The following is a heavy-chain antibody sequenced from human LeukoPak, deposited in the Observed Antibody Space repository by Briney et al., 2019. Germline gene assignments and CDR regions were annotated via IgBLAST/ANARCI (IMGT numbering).Heavy chain of an antibody. CDR2: INPNSGGT. J-gene: IGHJ3*02. CDR1: GYIFTDYY. CDR3: ARVTGYYYESTGYYHHAFDI. D-gene: IGHD3-22*01. Sequence: ASVKVSCKASGYIFTDYYMHWVRQTPGQGLGRMGWINPNSGGTNYAQKFQGRVTMTRDTSISTAYMELSRLRYDDTAVYYCARVTGYYYESTGYYHHAFDIWGQGTMVTVSS. V-gene: IGHV1-2*02.